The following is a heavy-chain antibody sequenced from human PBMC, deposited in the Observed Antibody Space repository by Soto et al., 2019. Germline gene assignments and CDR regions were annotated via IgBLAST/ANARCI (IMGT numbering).Heavy chain of an antibody. CDR1: CGSSSRIGYY. Sequence: SQTLSLTCTVACGSSSRIGYYWGFIRQSPGKGMEWIGSIYYNGSAYYNPSLKSRVTISVDTSKTQFSLKLSSVTAADTAVYYCAGRTLVGPTAPINAFDIWGQGTMVTVSS. J-gene: IGHJ3*02. V-gene: IGHV4-39*07. CDR3: AGRTLVGPTAPINAFDI. CDR2: IYYNGSA. D-gene: IGHD1-26*01.